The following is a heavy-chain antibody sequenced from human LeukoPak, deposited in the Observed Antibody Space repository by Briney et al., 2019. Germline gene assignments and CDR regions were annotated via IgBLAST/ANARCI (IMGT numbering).Heavy chain of an antibody. V-gene: IGHV1-2*02. CDR3: ARAYRRITMVRGVMWSY. CDR1: GYTFTGYY. J-gene: IGHJ4*02. D-gene: IGHD3-10*01. CDR2: INPNSGGT. Sequence: ASVKVSCKASGYTFTGYYMHWVRQAPGQGLEWMGWINPNSGGTNYAQKFQGRVTMTRDTSISTAYMELSRLRSDDTAVYYCARAYRRITMVRGVMWSYWGRGTLVTVSS.